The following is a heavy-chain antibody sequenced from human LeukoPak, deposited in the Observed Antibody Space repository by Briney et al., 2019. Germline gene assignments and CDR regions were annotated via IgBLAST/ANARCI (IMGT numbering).Heavy chain of an antibody. CDR2: IWYDGSNK. D-gene: IGHD5-12*01. CDR1: GFTFSSYG. J-gene: IGHJ4*02. Sequence: PGGSLRLSCAASGFTFSSYGMHWVRQAPGKGLEWVAVIWYDGSNKYYADSVKGRFTISRDNSKNTLYLQMNSLRAEDTAVYYCARDWLRSHFDYWGQGTLVTVSS. V-gene: IGHV3-33*01. CDR3: ARDWLRSHFDY.